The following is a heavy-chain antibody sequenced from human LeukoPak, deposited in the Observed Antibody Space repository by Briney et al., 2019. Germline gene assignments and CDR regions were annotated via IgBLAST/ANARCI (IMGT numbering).Heavy chain of an antibody. CDR2: ITWNTGSI. J-gene: IGHJ4*02. CDR3: AKDIAAAVAYYFDS. Sequence: LFLTCTVSGGSITSYYWSWIRQPPGKGLQWVSGITWNTGSIAYADSVKGRFTISRDNAKNSLYLQMNSLRAEDTALYYCAKDIAAAVAYYFDSWGQGTLVTVSS. CDR1: GGSITSYY. D-gene: IGHD6-13*01. V-gene: IGHV3-9*01.